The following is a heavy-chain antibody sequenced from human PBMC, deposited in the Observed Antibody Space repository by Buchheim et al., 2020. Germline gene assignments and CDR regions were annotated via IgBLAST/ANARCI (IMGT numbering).Heavy chain of an antibody. J-gene: IGHJ4*02. CDR1: GFSFSNSW. D-gene: IGHD2-15*01. CDR3: ARGISTPGIYY. CDR2: INHDGSET. V-gene: IGHV3-7*01. Sequence: EVQLEESGGTVVQPGGSLRLSCAASGFSFSNSWMNWVRQAPGKGLVWVASINHDGSETYYVDSVNGRFTVSRDNVKNLLYLHMSSLRADDTAVYYCARGISTPGIYYWGQGTL.